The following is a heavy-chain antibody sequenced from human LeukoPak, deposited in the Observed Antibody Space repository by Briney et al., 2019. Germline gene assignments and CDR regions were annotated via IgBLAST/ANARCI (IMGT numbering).Heavy chain of an antibody. D-gene: IGHD2-15*01. Sequence: GGSLRLSCSASGFTVSSYYMSWVRQAPGKGLEWVSTISGSGGSTYYADSVKGRFTISRDNPKNTLYLQMNSVRAEDTAVYYCTKKAFKGYCSGGACDNDYWGQGTLVTVSS. V-gene: IGHV3-23*01. CDR1: GFTVSSYY. CDR2: ISGSGGST. J-gene: IGHJ4*01. CDR3: TKKAFKGYCSGGACDNDY.